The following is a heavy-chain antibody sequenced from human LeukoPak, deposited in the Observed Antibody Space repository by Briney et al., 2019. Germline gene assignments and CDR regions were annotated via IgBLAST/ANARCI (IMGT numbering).Heavy chain of an antibody. CDR3: ALAHCSRTSCYDLDYFYYYMDV. D-gene: IGHD2-2*01. CDR1: GASISSNY. V-gene: IGHV4-59*01. Sequence: SETLSLTCSVSGASISSNYWTWIRQPPGKGLEWIGNIYYSGTTNYNPSLKSRVTISVDQSKKQFSLNLISVTAADTAVYFCALAHCSRTSCYDLDYFYYYMDVWGKGTTVTVSS. J-gene: IGHJ6*03. CDR2: IYYSGTT.